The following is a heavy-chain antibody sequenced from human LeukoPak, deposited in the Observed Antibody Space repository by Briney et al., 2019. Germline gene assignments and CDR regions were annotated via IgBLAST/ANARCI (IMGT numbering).Heavy chain of an antibody. J-gene: IGHJ4*02. CDR3: ARGGNYGDLRYFDY. CDR2: IYYRGST. D-gene: IGHD4-17*01. V-gene: IGHV4-59*01. Sequence: PSETLSLTCTVSGGSINNYYWSWIRQPPGKGLEWIGYIYYRGSTNYNPSLKSRVTFSVDTSKNQFSLKLNSVTAADTAVYYCARGGNYGDLRYFDYWGQGTLVTASS. CDR1: GGSINNYY.